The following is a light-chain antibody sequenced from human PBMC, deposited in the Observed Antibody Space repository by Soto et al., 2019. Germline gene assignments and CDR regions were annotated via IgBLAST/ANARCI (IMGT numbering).Light chain of an antibody. CDR2: EVN. CDR1: SSDLGGYDY. J-gene: IGLJ1*01. CDR3: SSYSISTAYL. V-gene: IGLV2-14*01. Sequence: QSVLTQPASVSGSPGQSITISCTGTSSDLGGYDYVSWYQLHPGKAPKLMVFEVNNRPSGVSYRFSGSKSGNTASLTISGLQAEDEADYFCSSYSISTAYLFGTGTKVTVL.